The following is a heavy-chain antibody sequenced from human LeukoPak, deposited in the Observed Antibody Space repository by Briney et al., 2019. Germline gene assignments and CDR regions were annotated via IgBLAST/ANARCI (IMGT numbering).Heavy chain of an antibody. D-gene: IGHD3-22*01. Sequence: GGSLRLSCAASGLTFSGYDIHWVRQAPGKGLEWVAVISYDGSNKYYADSVKGRFTISRDNSKNTLYLQMNSLRAEDTAVYYCAREYYDSSGYYGYWGQGTLVTVSS. CDR1: GLTFSGYD. J-gene: IGHJ4*02. CDR2: ISYDGSNK. CDR3: AREYYDSSGYYGY. V-gene: IGHV3-30*03.